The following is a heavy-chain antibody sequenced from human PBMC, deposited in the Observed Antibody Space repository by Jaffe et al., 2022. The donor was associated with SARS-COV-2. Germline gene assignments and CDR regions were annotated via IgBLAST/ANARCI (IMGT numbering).Heavy chain of an antibody. J-gene: IGHJ6*02. CDR1: GGSISSGGYS. CDR2: IYHSGST. Sequence: QLQLQESGSGLVKPSQTLSLTCAVSGGSISSGGYSWSWIRQPPGKGLEWIGYIYHSGSTYYNPSLKSRVTISVDRSKNQFSLKLSSVTAADTAVYYCASTYCGGDCNSSHYYYYGMDVWGQGTTVTVSS. D-gene: IGHD2-21*02. CDR3: ASTYCGGDCNSSHYYYYGMDV. V-gene: IGHV4-30-2*01.